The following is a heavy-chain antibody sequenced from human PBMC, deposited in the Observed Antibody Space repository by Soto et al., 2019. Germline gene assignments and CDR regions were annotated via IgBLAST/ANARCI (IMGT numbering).Heavy chain of an antibody. J-gene: IGHJ5*02. CDR3: AVVDSTGNWFDP. D-gene: IGHD6-25*01. CDR2: MYYSGST. Sequence: SETLSLTCTVSGGSISRSGFYWGWLRQTPGKGLEFIGSMYYSGSTYYNPSLKSRLTISVDTSKNQFTLKLISVTAADTAVYYCAVVDSTGNWFDPWGEGALVTVSS. CDR1: GGSISRSGFY. V-gene: IGHV4-39*01.